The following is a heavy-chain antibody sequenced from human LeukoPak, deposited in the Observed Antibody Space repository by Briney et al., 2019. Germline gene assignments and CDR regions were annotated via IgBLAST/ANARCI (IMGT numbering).Heavy chain of an antibody. V-gene: IGHV3-23*01. CDR3: AKPISGGLAVTADWFHP. Sequence: PGGSLRLSCAASGFSFSNFAMTWVRQAPGRGLEWVSTIRADVGTTNYADSVKGRFTISRDNSKNTLYLQVNTLRADDTATYYCAKPISGGLAVTADWFHPWGQGTLVVVSS. CDR2: IRADVGTT. J-gene: IGHJ5*01. D-gene: IGHD6-19*01. CDR1: GFSFSNFA.